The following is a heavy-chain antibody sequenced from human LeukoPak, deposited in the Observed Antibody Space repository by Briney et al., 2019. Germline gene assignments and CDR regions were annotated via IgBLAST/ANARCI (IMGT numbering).Heavy chain of an antibody. Sequence: GASVKFSCKASGYTFTSYAMHWVRQAPGQRLEWMGWINAGNGNTKYSQKFQGRVTITRDTSASTAYMELSSLRSEDTAVYYCARYGEMATITPWGQGTLVTVSS. J-gene: IGHJ5*02. CDR1: GYTFTSYA. D-gene: IGHD5-24*01. CDR3: ARYGEMATITP. V-gene: IGHV1-3*01. CDR2: INAGNGNT.